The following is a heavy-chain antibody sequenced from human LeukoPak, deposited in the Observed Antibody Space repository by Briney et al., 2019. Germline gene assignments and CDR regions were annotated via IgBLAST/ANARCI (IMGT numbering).Heavy chain of an antibody. D-gene: IGHD4-17*01. V-gene: IGHV3-48*03. J-gene: IGHJ4*02. Sequence: PGGSLRLSCVASGFSFSSFEMNWVRQAPGKGLEWLSYITNTGRTIYYADSVKGRFTISRDNAKNSLYLHMNNLRGDDTAIYYCARGGAYGMMGYWGQGTLVTVSS. CDR1: GFSFSSFE. CDR2: ITNTGRTI. CDR3: ARGGAYGMMGY.